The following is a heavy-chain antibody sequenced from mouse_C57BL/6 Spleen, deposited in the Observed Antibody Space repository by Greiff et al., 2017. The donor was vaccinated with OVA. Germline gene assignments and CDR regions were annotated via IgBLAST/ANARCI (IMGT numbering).Heavy chain of an antibody. J-gene: IGHJ4*01. CDR2: ISSGSSTI. Sequence: EVKLMESGGGLVKPGGSLKLSCAASGFTFSDYGMHWVRQAPEKGLEWVAYISSGSSTIYYADTVKGRFTISRDNAKNTLFLQMTSLRSEDTAMYYSARPAYDAMDYWGQGTSVTVSS. V-gene: IGHV5-17*01. CDR3: ARPAYDAMDY. CDR1: GFTFSDYG.